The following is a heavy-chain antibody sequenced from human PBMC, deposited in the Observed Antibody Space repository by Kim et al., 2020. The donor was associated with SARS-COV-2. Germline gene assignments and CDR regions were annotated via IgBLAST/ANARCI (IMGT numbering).Heavy chain of an antibody. CDR2: IYYSGST. CDR3: ARDLGVVQNWGMDV. J-gene: IGHJ6*02. Sequence: SETLSLTCTVSGGSISSYYWSWIRQPPGKGLEWIGYIYYSGSTNYNPSLKSRVTISVDTSKNQFSLKLSSVTAADTAVYYCARDLGVVQNWGMDVWGQGTTVTVSS. D-gene: IGHD3-3*01. CDR1: GGSISSYY. V-gene: IGHV4-59*13.